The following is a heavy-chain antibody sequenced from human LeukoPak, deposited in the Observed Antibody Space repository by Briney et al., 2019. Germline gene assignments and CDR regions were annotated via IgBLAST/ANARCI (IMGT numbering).Heavy chain of an antibody. Sequence: ASVKVSCKTSGYTFTNYAIHWVRQAPGQRLEWMGWINGGNGTTEYSQTFQGRVTMTRDTSISTAYMELSSLRSDDTAVYYCTRAPSDIIVPPDPKPRDWFDPWGQGTLVTVSS. CDR3: TRAPSDIIVPPDPKPRDWFDP. V-gene: IGHV1-3*01. D-gene: IGHD2/OR15-2a*01. CDR1: GYTFTNYA. CDR2: INGGNGTT. J-gene: IGHJ5*02.